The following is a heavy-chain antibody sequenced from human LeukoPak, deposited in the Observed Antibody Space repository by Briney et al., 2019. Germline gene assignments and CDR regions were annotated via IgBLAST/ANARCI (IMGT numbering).Heavy chain of an antibody. V-gene: IGHV4-31*03. CDR1: GFSTSRGGYY. Sequence: PAETLSLTCTVSGFSTSRGGYYWSWVRQHPGKGGEWIGYIYYSGSTYYNPSLTSRVTISVDTSKNQFSLNLGSVTAADTAVYYCARLSSRWYFSPDYWGQGTLVTVSS. CDR2: IYYSGST. J-gene: IGHJ4*02. CDR3: ARLSSRWYFSPDY. D-gene: IGHD6-19*01.